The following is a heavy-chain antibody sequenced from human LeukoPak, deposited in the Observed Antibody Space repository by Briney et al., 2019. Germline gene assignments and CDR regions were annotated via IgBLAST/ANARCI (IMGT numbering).Heavy chain of an antibody. CDR3: ATKPIVVVVAADYNWFDP. V-gene: IGHV1-24*01. Sequence: ASVKVSCKASGYTFTGYYMHWVRQAPGKGLGWMGGFDPEDGETIYAQKFQGRVTMTEDTSTDTAYMELSSLRSEDTAVYYCATKPIVVVVAADYNWFDPWGQGTLVTVSS. CDR1: GYTFTGYY. D-gene: IGHD2-15*01. CDR2: FDPEDGET. J-gene: IGHJ5*02.